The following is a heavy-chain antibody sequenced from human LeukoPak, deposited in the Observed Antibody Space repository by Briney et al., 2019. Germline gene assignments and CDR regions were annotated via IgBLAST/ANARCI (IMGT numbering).Heavy chain of an antibody. J-gene: IGHJ3*01. CDR3: AIRWTVQVHDAFDV. CDR2: MNPNSGNT. Sequence: ASVKVSCKASGYTFTSYDINWVRQATGQGLEWMGWMNPNSGNTGYAQKFQGRVTMTRKTSISTAYMELSSLRSEDTAVYYCAIRWTVQVHDAFDVWGQGTIVTVSS. CDR1: GYTFTSYD. D-gene: IGHD3/OR15-3a*01. V-gene: IGHV1-8*01.